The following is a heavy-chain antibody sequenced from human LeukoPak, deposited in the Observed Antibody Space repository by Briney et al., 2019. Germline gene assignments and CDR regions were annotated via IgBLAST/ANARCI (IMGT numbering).Heavy chain of an antibody. J-gene: IGHJ4*02. CDR3: AKELVAHSSGWDPFDY. CDR2: ISGSGGST. Sequence: GGSLRLSCAASGFTFSTYAMSCVRQDPGKGLEWVSAISGSGGSTYYADSVNGRFTISRDNSKNTLYLQMNSLRAEDTAVYYCAKELVAHSSGWDPFDYWGQGTLGTVSS. CDR1: GFTFSTYA. D-gene: IGHD6-19*01. V-gene: IGHV3-23*01.